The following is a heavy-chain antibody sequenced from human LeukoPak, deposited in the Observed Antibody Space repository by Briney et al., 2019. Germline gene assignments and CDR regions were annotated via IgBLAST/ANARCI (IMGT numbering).Heavy chain of an antibody. Sequence: ASVKVSCKASGYTFTGYYMHWVRQAPGQGLEWMGWINPNSGGTNYAQKFQGRVTMTRDTSISTAYMELSRLRSDDTAVYYCAREESIKAYRSSTSCYPNWFDPWGQGTLVTVSS. J-gene: IGHJ5*02. CDR1: GYTFTGYY. CDR2: INPNSGGT. D-gene: IGHD2-2*01. V-gene: IGHV1-2*02. CDR3: AREESIKAYRSSTSCYPNWFDP.